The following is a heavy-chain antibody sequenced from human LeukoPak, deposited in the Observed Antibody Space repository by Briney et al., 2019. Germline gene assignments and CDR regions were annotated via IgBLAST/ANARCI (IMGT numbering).Heavy chain of an antibody. CDR3: ARYGDYGDDNWFDP. Sequence: SVKVSCKASGGTFSSYAISWVRQAPGQGLEWMGGIIPIFGTANYAQKFQGRVTITADESTSTAYMELSSLRSEDTAVYYCARYGDYGDDNWFDPWGQGTLVTVTS. V-gene: IGHV1-69*13. CDR2: IIPIFGTA. J-gene: IGHJ5*02. CDR1: GGTFSSYA. D-gene: IGHD4-17*01.